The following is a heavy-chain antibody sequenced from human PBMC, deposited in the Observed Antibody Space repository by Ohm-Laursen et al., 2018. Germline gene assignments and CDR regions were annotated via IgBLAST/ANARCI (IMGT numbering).Heavy chain of an antibody. CDR3: ARQISIAARTYYYYGMDV. CDR1: GGPISTYY. V-gene: IGHV4-4*07. J-gene: IGHJ6*02. CDR2: MYTSGTT. D-gene: IGHD6-6*01. Sequence: SDTLSLTCTVSGGPISTYYWSWIRQPAGKGLEWIGRMYTSGTTNYNPSLKSRVTMSLDTSKNQFSLKLTSVTAADTAVYYCARQISIAARTYYYYGMDVWGQGTTVTVSS.